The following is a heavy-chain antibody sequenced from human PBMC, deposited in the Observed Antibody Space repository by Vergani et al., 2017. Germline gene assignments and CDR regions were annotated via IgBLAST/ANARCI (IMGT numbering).Heavy chain of an antibody. J-gene: IGHJ6*03. CDR1: GFIFSSYG. CDR2: IWYDGSNK. D-gene: IGHD1-7*01. CDR3: ARDAQTALELRDYYYYYMDV. V-gene: IGHV3-33*01. Sequence: QVQLVESGGVVVQPGRSLRLSCAASGFIFSSYGMHWVRQAPGKGLEWVAVIWYDGSNKYYADSVKGRFTISRDNSKNTLYLQMNSLRAEDTAVYYCARDAQTALELRDYYYYYMDVWGKGTTVTVS.